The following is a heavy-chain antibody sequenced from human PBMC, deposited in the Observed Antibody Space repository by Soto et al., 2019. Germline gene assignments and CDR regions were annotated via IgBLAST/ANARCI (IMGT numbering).Heavy chain of an antibody. J-gene: IGHJ4*02. D-gene: IGHD6-19*01. CDR3: AQDVMYAGLRRVGC. CDR1: GFTFSSYA. V-gene: IGHV3-23*01. Sequence: WGSLRLSCAASGFTFSSYALSWVRQSPGKGLEWLSSISGGSTITYSADSVTGRFTISRDNSNNTLYLQMNSLRAEDTAVYYWAQDVMYAGLRRVGCRGQRTRVTLSS. CDR2: ISGGSTIT.